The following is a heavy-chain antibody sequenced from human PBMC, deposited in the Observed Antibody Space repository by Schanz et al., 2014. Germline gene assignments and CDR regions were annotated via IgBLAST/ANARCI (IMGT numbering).Heavy chain of an antibody. D-gene: IGHD1-1*01. CDR2: ISRSSSTI. CDR1: GFTLTSYA. CDR3: ARESGGQNALDTEPHKYTYMGV. V-gene: IGHV3-48*01. Sequence: VQLVESGGGVVQPGRSRRLSCEASGFTLTSYALTWVRQAPGKGLEWVSYISRSSSTIYYADSVRGRFTISRDNAKNSLYLQMNSLRAEDTAVYFCARESGGQNALDTEPHKYTYMGVWGKGTTVTVSS. J-gene: IGHJ6*03.